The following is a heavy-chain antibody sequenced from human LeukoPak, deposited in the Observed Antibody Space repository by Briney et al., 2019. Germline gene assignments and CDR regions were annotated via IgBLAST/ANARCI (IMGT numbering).Heavy chain of an antibody. J-gene: IGHJ6*02. CDR1: GYTFINYG. CDR2: INPSGGST. D-gene: IGHD1-20*01. Sequence: ASVKVSCKASGYTFINYGISWVRQAPGQGLEWMGIINPSGGSTSYAQKFQGRVTMTRDTSTSTVYMELSSLRSEDTAVYYCARARGPRITGIYYGMDVWGQGTTVTVSS. V-gene: IGHV1-46*01. CDR3: ARARGPRITGIYYGMDV.